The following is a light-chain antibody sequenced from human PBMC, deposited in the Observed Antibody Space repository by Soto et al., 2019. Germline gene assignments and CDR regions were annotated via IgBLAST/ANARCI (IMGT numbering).Light chain of an antibody. CDR3: QQYIKWPIT. CDR1: QSVSSN. J-gene: IGKJ5*01. V-gene: IGKV3-15*01. Sequence: EIGMTQSPGTLSVSPGERATLSCRASQSVSSNLAWHQQKPGQAPRLLISDASTRATGIPARFSGSGSGTEFTLTVSSLQSEDFAVYYCQQYIKWPITFGQGTRLEI. CDR2: DAS.